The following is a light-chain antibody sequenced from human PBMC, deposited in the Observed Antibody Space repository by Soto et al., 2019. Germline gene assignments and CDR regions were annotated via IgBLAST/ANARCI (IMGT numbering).Light chain of an antibody. CDR3: QHYETYSST. Sequence: DIQLTQSPSVLSASVGDTVTITCRASQALSNYLAWYQQKPGKAPKLLIYDASNLESGVPSRFSGGGSGTDFTLTISSLQPDDSATYYCQHYETYSSTFGQGTKVDIK. CDR1: QALSNY. V-gene: IGKV1-5*01. CDR2: DAS. J-gene: IGKJ1*01.